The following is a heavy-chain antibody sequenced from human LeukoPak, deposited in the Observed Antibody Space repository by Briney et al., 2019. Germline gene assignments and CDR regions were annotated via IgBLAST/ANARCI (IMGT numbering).Heavy chain of an antibody. J-gene: IGHJ4*02. CDR3: ASNGYNYGPSFDY. D-gene: IGHD5-24*01. CDR1: GFTFSSYS. Sequence: GGSLRLSCAASGFTFSSYSMNWVRQAPGKGLEWVSSISSSSSYIYYADSVKGRFTISRDNAKNSLYLQMNSLRAEDTAVYYSASNGYNYGPSFDYWGQGTLVTVSS. V-gene: IGHV3-21*01. CDR2: ISSSSSYI.